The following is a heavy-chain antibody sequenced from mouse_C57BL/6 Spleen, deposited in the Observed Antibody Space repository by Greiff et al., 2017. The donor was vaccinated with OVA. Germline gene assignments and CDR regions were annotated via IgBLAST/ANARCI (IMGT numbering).Heavy chain of an antibody. CDR2: IRLKSDNYAT. Sequence: EVQLVESGGGLVQPGGSMKLSCVASGFTFSNYWMNWVRQSPEKGLEWVAQIRLKSDNYATHYAESVKGRFTISRDDSKSSVYLQMNNLRAEDTGIYYCTATVVAPFAYWGQGTLVTVSA. J-gene: IGHJ3*01. CDR1: GFTFSNYW. CDR3: TATVVAPFAY. D-gene: IGHD1-1*01. V-gene: IGHV6-3*01.